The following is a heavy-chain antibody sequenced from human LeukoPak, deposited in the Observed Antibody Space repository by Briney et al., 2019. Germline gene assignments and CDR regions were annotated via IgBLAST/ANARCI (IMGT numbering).Heavy chain of an antibody. CDR2: INHSGST. D-gene: IGHD6-6*01. CDR3: ARVSEYSSSYNWFDP. Sequence: SETLSLTCAVYGGSFSGYYWSWIRQPPGKGLEWIGEINHSGSTNYNPSLKSRVTISVDTSKNQFSLKLSSVTAADTAVCYCARVSEYSSSYNWFDPWGQGTLVTVSS. J-gene: IGHJ5*02. CDR1: GGSFSGYY. V-gene: IGHV4-34*01.